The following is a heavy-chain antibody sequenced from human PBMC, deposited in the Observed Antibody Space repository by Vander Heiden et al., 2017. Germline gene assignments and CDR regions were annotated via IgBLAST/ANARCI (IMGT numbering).Heavy chain of an antibody. CDR2: ISGSAGDT. D-gene: IGHD1-1*01. CDR1: GFTFSNHA. J-gene: IGHJ4*02. CDR3: ARDRYSDPTLFDY. Sequence: RYGAASGFTFSNHAMSWVRQAPGKGLEWVSAISGSAGDTYYADSVRGRFTISRDNSKNLMYLQMNTLRADDTAVYFCARDRYSDPTLFDYWGQGALVTVS. V-gene: IGHV3-23*01.